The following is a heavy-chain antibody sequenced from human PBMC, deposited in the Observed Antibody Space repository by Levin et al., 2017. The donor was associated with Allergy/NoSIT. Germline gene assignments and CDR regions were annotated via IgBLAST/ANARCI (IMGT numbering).Heavy chain of an antibody. J-gene: IGHJ6*03. CDR1: GFTFSSYG. D-gene: IGHD6-19*01. CDR2: IWYDGSNK. Sequence: GGSLRLSCAASGFTFSSYGMHWVRQAPGKGLEWVAVIWYDGSNKYYADSVKGRFTISRDNSKNTLYLQMNSLRAEDTAVYYCARGKSSGWYRGRTYYYYMDVWGKGTTVTVSS. V-gene: IGHV3-33*01. CDR3: ARGKSSGWYRGRTYYYYMDV.